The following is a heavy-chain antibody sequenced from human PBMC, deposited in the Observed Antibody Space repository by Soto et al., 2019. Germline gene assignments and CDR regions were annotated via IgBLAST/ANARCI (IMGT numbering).Heavy chain of an antibody. CDR2: INHSGST. J-gene: IGHJ3*02. D-gene: IGHD5-12*01. CDR1: GGSFSAYS. Sequence: QVLLQHWSAGLLKPSETLSLTCAVSGGSFSAYSWTWIRQPPGKGLEWIAEINHSGSTNDNPSLKSRVTISVDTSKNHLSPKLSSGTAADTAVYYCERPPYEFAFDISGQGTMVTVSS. CDR3: ERPPYEFAFDI. V-gene: IGHV4-34*01.